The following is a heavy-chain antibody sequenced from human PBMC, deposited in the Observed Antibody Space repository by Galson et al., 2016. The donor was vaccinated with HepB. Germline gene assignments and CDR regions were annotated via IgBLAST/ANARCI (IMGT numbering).Heavy chain of an antibody. CDR2: ISWSGGST. CDR3: SKDRLIRIDCSTTSCRGAFDS. CDR1: GFTFDDYA. D-gene: IGHD2-2*01. J-gene: IGHJ4*02. Sequence: SLRLSCAASGFTFDDYAMHWVRQVPGKGLEWVSGISWSGGSTGYADSVKGRITISRDNAKNSVYLQMNSLRAEDTALFYWSKDRLIRIDCSTTSCRGAFDSWGQGTLVTVSS. V-gene: IGHV3-9*01.